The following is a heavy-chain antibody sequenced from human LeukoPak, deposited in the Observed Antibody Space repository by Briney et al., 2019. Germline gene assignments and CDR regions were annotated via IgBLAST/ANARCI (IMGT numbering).Heavy chain of an antibody. D-gene: IGHD3-3*01. CDR1: GGSFSGYY. V-gene: IGHV4-34*01. CDR2: INHSGST. CDR3: ARGPNDFWSGCYYYYYYMDV. Sequence: SETLSLTCAAYGGSFSGYYWSWIRQPPGKGLEWIGEINHSGSTNYNPSLKSRVTISVDTSKNQFSLKLSSVTAADTAVYYCARGPNDFWSGCYYYYYYMDVWGKGTTVTVSS. J-gene: IGHJ6*03.